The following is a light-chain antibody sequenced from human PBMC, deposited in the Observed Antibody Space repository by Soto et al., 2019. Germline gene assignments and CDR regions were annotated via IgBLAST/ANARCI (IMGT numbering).Light chain of an antibody. CDR2: GAS. CDR1: QSVSTY. Sequence: VMTQWRAGLAWTSGETANLSSMASQSVSTYLAWYQQKPGQAPRLLIYGASSRATGIPDRFSGSGSGTDFTLTICRFEPEDFAVYCCLQYGSSSCTLGQGTKVDIK. CDR3: LQYGSSSCT. V-gene: IGKV3-20*01. J-gene: IGKJ1*01.